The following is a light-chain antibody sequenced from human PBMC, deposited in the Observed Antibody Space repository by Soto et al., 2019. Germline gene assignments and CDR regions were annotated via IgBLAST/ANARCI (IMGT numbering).Light chain of an antibody. Sequence: EIVLTQSPATLSLSPGERATLSCRASQSVSSYLAWYQQKPGQAPRLLIYDASNRATGIPARFSGSGSVTDFTLTISSLEPDDVAVYYCQQRSDWPSTFGGGTKVQIK. V-gene: IGKV3-11*01. CDR1: QSVSSY. CDR3: QQRSDWPST. CDR2: DAS. J-gene: IGKJ4*01.